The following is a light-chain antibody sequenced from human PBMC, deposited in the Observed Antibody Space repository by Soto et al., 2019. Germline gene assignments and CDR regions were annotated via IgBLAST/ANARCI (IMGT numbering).Light chain of an antibody. J-gene: IGKJ2*01. Sequence: EIVLTQSPDTLSVSPGERVTLSCRPRQRISSGYYAWYQQRPGQAPRLLIYATSSRAAGIPDRFNGTGSGTHCTLTIGRLEPEDVAVYYCQQYGSSPPYTFGQGTKLAIK. V-gene: IGKV3-20*01. CDR1: QRISSGY. CDR2: ATS. CDR3: QQYGSSPPYT.